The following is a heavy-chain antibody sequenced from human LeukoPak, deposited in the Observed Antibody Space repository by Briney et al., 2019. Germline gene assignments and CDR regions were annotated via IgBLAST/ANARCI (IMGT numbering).Heavy chain of an antibody. CDR3: AKTAGIAAAADFDY. J-gene: IGHJ4*02. Sequence: GGSLRLSCEAAGFTFSTFAMIWVRKPPGKGLEWVSSISGSGDSTYYADSVKGRFTISRDNSKNTLYLQMNSLRAEDTAVYYCAKTAGIAAAADFDYWGQGTLVTVSS. V-gene: IGHV3-23*01. D-gene: IGHD6-13*01. CDR1: GFTFSTFA. CDR2: ISGSGDST.